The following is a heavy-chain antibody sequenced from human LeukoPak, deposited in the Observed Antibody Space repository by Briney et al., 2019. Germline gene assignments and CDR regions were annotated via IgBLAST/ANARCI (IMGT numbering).Heavy chain of an antibody. J-gene: IGHJ4*02. D-gene: IGHD4-17*01. CDR3: ARSHVYGDYPEL. Sequence: SETLSLTCTVSGGPINSYYWSWIRQPPGKGLELIGYMYYSGSANYNPSLKSRVTISVDTSKNQFSLKLSSVTAADTAVYYCARSHVYGDYPELWGQGTLVTVSS. CDR1: GGPINSYY. V-gene: IGHV4-59*12. CDR2: MYYSGSA.